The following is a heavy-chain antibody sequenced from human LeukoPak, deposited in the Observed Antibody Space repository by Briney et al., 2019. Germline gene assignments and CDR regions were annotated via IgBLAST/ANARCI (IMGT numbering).Heavy chain of an antibody. V-gene: IGHV3-43*02. CDR1: GFTFDDYP. CDR3: AKDYY. Sequence: GGSLRLSCAAYGFTFDDYPMHWVRQGPGKGLEWLSLISGDGATTYYADSVKGRFTISRDNIKNSLYLQMNSLRTEDTALYYCAKDYYWGQGTLVTVSS. CDR2: ISGDGATT. J-gene: IGHJ4*02.